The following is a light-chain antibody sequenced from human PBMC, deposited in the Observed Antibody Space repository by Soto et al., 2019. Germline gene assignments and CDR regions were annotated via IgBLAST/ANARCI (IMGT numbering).Light chain of an antibody. CDR2: SAS. V-gene: IGKV2-28*01. CDR3: QQYGSSPLT. CDR1: QSLLHSNGYNY. Sequence: DIVVTQSPLSLPVTPGEPASISCRSSQSLLHSNGYNYLDWSRQKPGKVPKVLICSASNLQSGVPSRFSGSGSGTDFTLTISRLEPEDFAVYYCQQYGSSPLTFGGGTKVDIK. J-gene: IGKJ4*01.